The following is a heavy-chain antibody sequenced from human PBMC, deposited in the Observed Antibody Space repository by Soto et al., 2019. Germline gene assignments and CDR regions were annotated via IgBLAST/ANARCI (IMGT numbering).Heavy chain of an antibody. CDR2: ISGSGDST. Sequence: EVQLLESGGGLVPPGGSLRLSCAASGFTFSTYAMNWVRQAPGKGLEWVSGISGSGDSTYYADSVKGRFTVSRDNSKNTLYLQMNSLRAEDTAVFYCAKERSSGWSFDYWGQGTLVTVSS. CDR1: GFTFSTYA. CDR3: AKERSSGWSFDY. J-gene: IGHJ4*02. V-gene: IGHV3-23*01. D-gene: IGHD6-19*01.